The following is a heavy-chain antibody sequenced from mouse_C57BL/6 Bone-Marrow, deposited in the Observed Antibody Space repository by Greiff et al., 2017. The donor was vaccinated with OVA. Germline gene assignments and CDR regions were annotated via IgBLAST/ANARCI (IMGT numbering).Heavy chain of an antibody. Sequence: VKVVESGPGLVAPSQSLSITCTVSGFSLTSYAISWVRQPPGKGLEWLGVIWTGGGTNYNSALKSSLSISKDNSKSQVFLKMNSLQTDDTARYYCARNYNGSSYVDYFDYWGQGTTLTVSA. CDR3: ARNYNGSSYVDYFDY. CDR2: IWTGGGT. V-gene: IGHV2-9-1*01. J-gene: IGHJ2*01. D-gene: IGHD1-1*01. CDR1: GFSLTSYA.